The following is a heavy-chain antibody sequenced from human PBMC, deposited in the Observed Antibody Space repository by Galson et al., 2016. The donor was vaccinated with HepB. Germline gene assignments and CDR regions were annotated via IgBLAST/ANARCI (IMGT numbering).Heavy chain of an antibody. Sequence: SLRLSCAVSGITFISCTMNWVRQAPGKGLEWVSSISGGSSYIYYADSVKGRFTISRDNAKNSLYLQMNSLRAEDTAVYYCASRHSGWYYFDYWGQGTLVTVSS. CDR3: ASRHSGWYYFDY. J-gene: IGHJ4*02. CDR2: ISGGSSYI. D-gene: IGHD6-19*01. V-gene: IGHV3-21*01. CDR1: GITFISCT.